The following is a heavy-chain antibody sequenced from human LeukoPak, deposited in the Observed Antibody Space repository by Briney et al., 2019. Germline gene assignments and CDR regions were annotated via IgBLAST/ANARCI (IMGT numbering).Heavy chain of an antibody. J-gene: IGHJ3*02. CDR3: ARATYYYDSSGYLHAFDI. D-gene: IGHD3-22*01. CDR1: GFTFSSYG. CDR2: IRYDGSNK. V-gene: IGHV3-30*02. Sequence: PGGSLRLSCAASGFTFSSYGMHWVRQAPSKGLEWVAFIRYDGSNKYYADSVKGRFTISRDNSKNTLYLQMNSLRAEDTAVYYCARATYYYDSSGYLHAFDIWGQGTMVTVSS.